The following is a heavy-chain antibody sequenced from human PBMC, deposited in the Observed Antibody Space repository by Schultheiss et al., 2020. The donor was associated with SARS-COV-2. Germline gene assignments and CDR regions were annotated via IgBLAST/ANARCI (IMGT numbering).Heavy chain of an antibody. D-gene: IGHD1-26*01. J-gene: IGHJ6*02. Sequence: GGSLRLSCAASGFTVSSNYMNWVRQAPGKGLEWVSVIYSGGSTYYADSVKGRFTISRDNSKNTLYLQMNGLRAEDTAVYYCARVLGGYNYCMDVWGQGTTVTVSS. CDR3: ARVLGGYNYCMDV. V-gene: IGHV3-53*01. CDR2: IYSGGST. CDR1: GFTVSSNY.